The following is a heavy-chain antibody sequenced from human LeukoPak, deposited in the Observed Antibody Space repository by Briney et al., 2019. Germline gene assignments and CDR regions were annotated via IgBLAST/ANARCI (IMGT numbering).Heavy chain of an antibody. CDR2: ISSSSSYI. D-gene: IGHD3-9*01. CDR1: GFTFSSYS. Sequence: RGSLRLSCAASGFTFSSYSMNWVRQAPGKGLEWVSSISSSSSYIYYADSVKGRFTISRDSAKNSLYLQMNSLRAEDTAVYYCAREGGENYDILTGYYAPYFDYWGQGTLVTVSS. J-gene: IGHJ4*02. V-gene: IGHV3-21*01. CDR3: AREGGENYDILTGYYAPYFDY.